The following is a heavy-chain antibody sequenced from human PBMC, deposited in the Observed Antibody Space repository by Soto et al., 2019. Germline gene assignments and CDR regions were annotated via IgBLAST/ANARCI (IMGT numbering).Heavy chain of an antibody. D-gene: IGHD2-15*01. CDR1: GFTVSSNY. J-gene: IGHJ4*02. CDR3: ARNDSTGGRCYTDY. CDR2: IYSGGST. Sequence: GGSLRLSCAASGFTVSSNYMSWVRQAPGKGLEWVSVIYSGGSTYYADSVKGRFTISRDNSKNTLYLQMNSLRAEDTAVYYCARNDSTGGRCYTDYRGQGPPVTV. V-gene: IGHV3-66*01.